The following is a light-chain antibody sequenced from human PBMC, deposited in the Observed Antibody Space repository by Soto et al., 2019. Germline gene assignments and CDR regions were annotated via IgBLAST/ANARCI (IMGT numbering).Light chain of an antibody. CDR3: QQSFSTPRT. CDR2: AAS. J-gene: IGKJ1*01. CDR1: QSINSY. V-gene: IGKV1-39*01. Sequence: DIQMTQSPSSQSASVGDRVTITCRASQSINSYLNWYQQKPGKAPKLLIYAASSLQSGVPSRFSGSGSETDFTLPITSLQPDDFATYYCQQSFSTPRTFGQGTRVEI.